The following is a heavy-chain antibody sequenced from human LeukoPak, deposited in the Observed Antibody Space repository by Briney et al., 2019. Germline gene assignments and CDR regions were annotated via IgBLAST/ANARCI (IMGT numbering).Heavy chain of an antibody. V-gene: IGHV4-38-2*01. CDR1: GYSISSGYY. J-gene: IGHJ6*03. CDR2: IYHSGST. CDR3: ARGTAIVYYYYMDV. D-gene: IGHD5-18*01. Sequence: SETLSLTCAVSGYSISSGYYWGWIRQPPGKGLEWIGSIYHSGSTYYNPSLKSRVTISVDTSKNQFSLKLSSVTAADTAVYYCARGTAIVYYYYMDVWGKGTTVPVSS.